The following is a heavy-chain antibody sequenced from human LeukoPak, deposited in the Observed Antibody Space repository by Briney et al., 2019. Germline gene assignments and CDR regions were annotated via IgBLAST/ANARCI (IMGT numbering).Heavy chain of an antibody. Sequence: PSETLSLTCAVYGGSFSGYYWSWIRQPPGKGLEWIGEINHSGSTNYNPSLKSRVTISVDTSKNQFSLKLSSVTAADTAVYYCARRAAVPTIDYWGQGTLVTVSS. CDR2: INHSGST. J-gene: IGHJ4*02. D-gene: IGHD6-13*01. V-gene: IGHV4-34*01. CDR1: GGSFSGYY. CDR3: ARRAAVPTIDY.